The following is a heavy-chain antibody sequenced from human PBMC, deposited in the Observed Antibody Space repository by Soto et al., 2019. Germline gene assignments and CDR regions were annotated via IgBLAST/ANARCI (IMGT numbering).Heavy chain of an antibody. V-gene: IGHV4-39*01. J-gene: IGHJ4*02. CDR2: IYYSGST. Sequence: SETLSLTCSVSGGSISSSSYYWGWIRQPPGKGLEWIGSIYYSGSTYYNPSLKSRVTISVDTSTNQFSLKLSSVTAADTAVYSCARHAVSGCYHPLDYWGQGTLVTVS. CDR1: GGSISSSSYY. D-gene: IGHD6-19*01. CDR3: ARHAVSGCYHPLDY.